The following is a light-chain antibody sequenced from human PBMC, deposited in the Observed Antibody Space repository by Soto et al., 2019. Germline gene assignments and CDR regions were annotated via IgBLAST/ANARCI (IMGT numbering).Light chain of an antibody. Sequence: DIQMTQSPSSLSASIGDRVTITCRASQSISIYLNWYQQKPGQAPNLLIYVASSLQSGVPSRFSGRGSGTDFTLTISSLQPEDFATYYCQQSYSTPTFGQGTKVEIK. CDR2: VAS. V-gene: IGKV1-39*01. CDR1: QSISIY. CDR3: QQSYSTPT. J-gene: IGKJ1*01.